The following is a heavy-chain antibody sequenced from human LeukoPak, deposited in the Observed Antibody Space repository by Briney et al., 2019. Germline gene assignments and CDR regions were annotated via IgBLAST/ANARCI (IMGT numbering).Heavy chain of an antibody. CDR2: ISAYNCDT. CDR1: GYTFTSYC. V-gene: IGHV1-18*01. J-gene: IGHJ6*02. CDR3: AGARRFGSGSRYHHNGMDV. D-gene: IGHD3-10*01. Sequence: ASVNVSCKASGYTFTSYCLSWLRQAPGQGLEWVGWISAYNCDTKYAQKFQDRGTMTTNTSSRTIYMEVRSRHSCDTAGYFFAGARRFGSGSRYHHNGMDVWGQGTTVIVSS.